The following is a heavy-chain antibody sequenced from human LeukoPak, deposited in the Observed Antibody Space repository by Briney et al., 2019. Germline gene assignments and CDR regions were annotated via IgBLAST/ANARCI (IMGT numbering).Heavy chain of an antibody. V-gene: IGHV3-13*01. Sequence: GGSLRLSCAASGFTFSSYDVHWVRQATGKGLEWVSAIGTAGDTYYPGSVKGRFTISRENAKNSLYLQMNSLRAGDTAVYYCAKDDIVVVVAAIILDYWGQGTLVTVSS. CDR3: AKDDIVVVVAAIILDY. J-gene: IGHJ4*02. D-gene: IGHD2-15*01. CDR2: IGTAGDT. CDR1: GFTFSSYD.